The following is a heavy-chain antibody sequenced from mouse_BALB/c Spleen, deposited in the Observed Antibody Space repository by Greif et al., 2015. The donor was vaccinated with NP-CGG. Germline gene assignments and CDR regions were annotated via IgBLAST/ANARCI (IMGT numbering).Heavy chain of an antibody. J-gene: IGHJ4*01. CDR2: IHPNSGNT. CDR3: ARSAPYAMDY. V-gene: IGHV1S130*01. Sequence: QVQLQQSGSVLVRPGASVKLSCKASGYTFTSSWMHWAKQRPGQGLEWIGEIHPNSGNTNYNEKFKGKATLTVDTSSSTAYVDLSSLTSEDSAVYYCARSAPYAMDYWGQGTSATVSS. CDR1: GYTFTSSW.